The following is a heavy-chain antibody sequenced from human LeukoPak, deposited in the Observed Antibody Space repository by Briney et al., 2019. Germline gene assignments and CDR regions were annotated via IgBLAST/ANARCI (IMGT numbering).Heavy chain of an antibody. Sequence: GASVKVSCKASGYTFTSYAIRWVRQAPGQGLEWMGRIIPILGIANYAQKFQGRVTITADKSTSTAYMELSSLRSEDTAVYYCARYSNRCYTLSYWGQGTLVTVSS. CDR2: IIPILGIA. V-gene: IGHV1-69*04. D-gene: IGHD2-21*01. CDR1: GYTFTSYA. CDR3: ARYSNRCYTLSY. J-gene: IGHJ4*02.